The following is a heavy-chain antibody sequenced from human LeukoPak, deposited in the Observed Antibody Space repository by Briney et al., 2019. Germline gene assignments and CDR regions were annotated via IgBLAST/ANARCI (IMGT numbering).Heavy chain of an antibody. J-gene: IGHJ4*02. CDR1: GYSINSGYY. D-gene: IGHD6-19*01. CDR2: IYHSGST. V-gene: IGHV4-38-2*02. CDR3: ARVRSYSSGWFDY. Sequence: PSETLSLTCTVSGYSINSGYYWGWIRPPPGKGLEWIGSIYHSGSTYYNPSLKSRVTISVDTSKNQFSLKLSSVTAADTAVYYCARVRSYSSGWFDYWGQGTLVTVSS.